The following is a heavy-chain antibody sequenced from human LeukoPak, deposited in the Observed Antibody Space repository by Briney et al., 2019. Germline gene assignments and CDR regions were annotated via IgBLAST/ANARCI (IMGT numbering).Heavy chain of an antibody. CDR2: IYHSGST. CDR3: WVGYYDSSGYYLDYYYYYMDV. V-gene: IGHV4-38-2*02. D-gene: IGHD3-22*01. CDR1: GYSISSGYY. J-gene: IGHJ6*03. Sequence: SETLSLTCTVSGYSISSGYYWGWIRQPPGKGLEWIGSIYHSGSTYYNPSLKSRVTISVDTSKNQFSLKLSSVTAADTAVYYCWVGYYDSSGYYLDYYYYYMDVWGKGTTVTVSS.